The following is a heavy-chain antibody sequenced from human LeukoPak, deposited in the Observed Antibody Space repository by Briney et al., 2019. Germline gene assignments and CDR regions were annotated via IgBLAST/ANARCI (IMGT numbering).Heavy chain of an antibody. D-gene: IGHD2-15*01. Sequence: LETLSLTCAVYGGSFSGYYWSWIRQPPGKGLEWIGEINHSGSTNYNPSLKSRVTISVDTSKNQFSLKLSSVTAADTAVYYCASEGYCSGGSCYSAYWGQGTLVTVSS. CDR2: INHSGST. CDR3: ASEGYCSGGSCYSAY. J-gene: IGHJ4*02. CDR1: GGSFSGYY. V-gene: IGHV4-34*01.